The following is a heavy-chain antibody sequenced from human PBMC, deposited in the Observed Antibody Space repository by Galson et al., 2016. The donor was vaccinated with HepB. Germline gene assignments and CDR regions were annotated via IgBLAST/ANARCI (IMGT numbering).Heavy chain of an antibody. CDR2: ISAYNGNT. V-gene: IGHV1-18*01. J-gene: IGHJ4*02. Sequence: SVKVSCKASGYTFTNYGISWVRQAPGQGFECMGWISAYNGNTNYAQNLQDRVTMTTDTSTSTAYMELRSLRSGDTAVYYCARNRLGWSLLEAIDSWGQGTLVTVSS. CDR3: ARNRLGWSLLEAIDS. D-gene: IGHD2-15*01. CDR1: GYTFTNYG.